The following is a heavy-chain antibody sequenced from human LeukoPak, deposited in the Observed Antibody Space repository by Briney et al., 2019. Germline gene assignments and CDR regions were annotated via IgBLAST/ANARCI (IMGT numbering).Heavy chain of an antibody. J-gene: IGHJ4*02. V-gene: IGHV1-18*01. CDR3: ARDVSLDYYGSGSYYGVDY. CDR1: GYTFTSYG. D-gene: IGHD3-10*01. Sequence: ASVKVSCKASGYTFTSYGISWVRQAPGQGLEWMGWISAYNGNTNYAQKLQGRVTMTTDTSTSTACMELRSLRSDDTAVYYCARDVSLDYYGSGSYYGVDYWGQGTLVTVSS. CDR2: ISAYNGNT.